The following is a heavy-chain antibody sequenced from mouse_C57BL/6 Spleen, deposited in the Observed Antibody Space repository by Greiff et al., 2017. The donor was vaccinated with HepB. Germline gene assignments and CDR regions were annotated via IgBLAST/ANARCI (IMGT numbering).Heavy chain of an antibody. J-gene: IGHJ3*01. Sequence: EVHLVESGGGLVQPGGSLSLSCAASGFTFTDYYMSWVRQPPGKALEWLGFIRNKANGYTTEYSASVKGRFTISRDNSQSILYLQMNALRAEDSATYYCARSSFYDYDEFAYWGQGTLVTVSA. CDR2: IRNKANGYTT. V-gene: IGHV7-3*01. CDR3: ARSSFYDYDEFAY. CDR1: GFTFTDYY. D-gene: IGHD2-4*01.